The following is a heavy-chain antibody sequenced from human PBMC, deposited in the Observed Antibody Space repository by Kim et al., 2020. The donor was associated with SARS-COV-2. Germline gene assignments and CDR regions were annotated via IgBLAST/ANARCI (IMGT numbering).Heavy chain of an antibody. Sequence: SETLSLTCNVSDGSISSRGYHWGWIRQPPGKGLEWIGSIFYSGSTYYNPSLKSRVTLSVDTSKNHFSLKLSSVTAADTAVYYCARPFGGGYPASFDLWGRGSLVTVSS. CDR2: IFYSGST. D-gene: IGHD3-3*01. V-gene: IGHV4-39*02. CDR3: ARPFGGGYPASFDL. CDR1: DGSISSRGYH. J-gene: IGHJ4*02.